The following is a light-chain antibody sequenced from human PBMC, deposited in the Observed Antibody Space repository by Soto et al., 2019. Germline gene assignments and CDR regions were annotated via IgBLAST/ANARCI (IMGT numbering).Light chain of an antibody. CDR3: QQYNSWPKT. J-gene: IGKJ3*01. CDR1: QSVTNN. Sequence: EIVMTQSPATLSVSPGEGATLSCRASQSVTNNLAWYPQKPGQSPRLLIYSASTRATGIPARFSGSGSGTEFTLTISSLQSEDFAVYYCQQYNSWPKTFGPGTKVDIK. CDR2: SAS. V-gene: IGKV3-15*01.